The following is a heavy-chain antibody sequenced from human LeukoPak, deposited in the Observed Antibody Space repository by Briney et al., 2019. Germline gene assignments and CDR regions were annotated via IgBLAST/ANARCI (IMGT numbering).Heavy chain of an antibody. CDR2: ISGSGGST. CDR3: ARTWAAAMNYFDY. D-gene: IGHD2-2*01. Sequence: GGTLRLSCAASGFTFSSYGMSWVRQAPGKGLEWVSAISGSGGSTYYADSVKGRFTISRDNAKNSLYLQVNSLRAEDTAVYYCARTWAAAMNYFDYWGQGTLVTVSS. V-gene: IGHV3-23*01. J-gene: IGHJ4*02. CDR1: GFTFSSYG.